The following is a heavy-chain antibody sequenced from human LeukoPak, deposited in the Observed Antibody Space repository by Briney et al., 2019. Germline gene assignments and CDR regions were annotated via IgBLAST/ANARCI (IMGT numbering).Heavy chain of an antibody. D-gene: IGHD3-10*01. V-gene: IGHV4-4*07. J-gene: IGHJ4*02. CDR1: GGSINSYY. Sequence: SETLSLTCTVSGGSINSYYWSWIRQPAGEGLEWIGRIYTRGSTNYNPSLKSRVTMSVDTSKNQFSLRLSSVTAADTAVYYCARDFGSGGLDYWGQGTLVTVSS. CDR3: ARDFGSGGLDY. CDR2: IYTRGST.